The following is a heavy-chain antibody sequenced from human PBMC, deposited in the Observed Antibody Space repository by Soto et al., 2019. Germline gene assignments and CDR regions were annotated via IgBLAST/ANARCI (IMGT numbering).Heavy chain of an antibody. J-gene: IGHJ4*02. CDR2: IRSKANNYAT. CDR3: ARGVYDFWSGHPKGLDY. CDR1: TFSGSL. Sequence: TFSGSLMHWVRQASGKGLEWVGRIRSKANNYATAYAASVKGRFTISRDDSRNTAYLQMNSLKTEDTVVYYCARGVYDFWSGHPKGLDYWGQGTVVTVSS. V-gene: IGHV3-73*01. D-gene: IGHD3-3*01.